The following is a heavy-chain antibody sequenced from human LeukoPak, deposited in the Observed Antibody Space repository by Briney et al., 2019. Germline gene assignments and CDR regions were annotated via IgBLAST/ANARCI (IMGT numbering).Heavy chain of an antibody. Sequence: ASVKVSCKASGYTFTGYYMHWVRQAPGQGFEWMGWINPNSGGTNYAQKFQGRVTMTRDTSISTAYMELSRLRSDDTAVYYCARVPNYYGSGSRVYYFDYWGQGTLVTVSS. J-gene: IGHJ4*02. D-gene: IGHD3-10*01. CDR2: INPNSGGT. CDR3: ARVPNYYGSGSRVYYFDY. CDR1: GYTFTGYY. V-gene: IGHV1-2*02.